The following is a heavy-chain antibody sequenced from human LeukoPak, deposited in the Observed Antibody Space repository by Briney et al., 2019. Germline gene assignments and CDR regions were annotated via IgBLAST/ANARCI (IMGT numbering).Heavy chain of an antibody. J-gene: IGHJ6*02. CDR2: MIYDGSEK. CDR1: GFTFSSHA. V-gene: IGHV3-30*04. D-gene: IGHD5-24*01. CDR3: ARELQRTYGMDV. Sequence: PGRSLRLSCAVSGFTFSSHAMHWVRQARGKGLEGVAVMIYDGSEKYYADSVKSRLTISGDNSKNTLYLQMNSLRAEDAAVYYCARELQRTYGMDVWGQGTTVTVSS.